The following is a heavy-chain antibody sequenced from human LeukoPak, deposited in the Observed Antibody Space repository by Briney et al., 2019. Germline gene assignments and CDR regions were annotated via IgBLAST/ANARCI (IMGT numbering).Heavy chain of an antibody. Sequence: PGGSLRLSCAASGFTFSSYAMSWVRQAPGKGLEWVSAIHTSGDTCYADSVKGRFTISRDTSKNTLYPQINSLRVEDTAVYYCIVFGDSNHWGQGTLVTVSS. D-gene: IGHD4-17*01. V-gene: IGHV3-23*05. CDR2: IHTSGDT. J-gene: IGHJ5*02. CDR3: IVFGDSNH. CDR1: GFTFSSYA.